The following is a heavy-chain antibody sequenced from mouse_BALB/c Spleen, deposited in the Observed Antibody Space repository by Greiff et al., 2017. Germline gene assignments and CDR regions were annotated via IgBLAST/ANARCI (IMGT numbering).Heavy chain of an antibody. CDR2: INPSNGGT. CDR1: GYTFTSYY. D-gene: IGHD2-3*01. V-gene: IGHV1S81*02. J-gene: IGHJ3*01. CDR3: TRGGYDGYLGFAY. Sequence: VQLQQSGAELVKPGASVKLSCKASGYTFTSYYMYWVKQRPGQGLEWIGEINPSNGGTNFNEKFKSKATLTVDKSSSTAYMQLSSLTSEDSAVYYCTRGGYDGYLGFAYWGQGTLVTVSA.